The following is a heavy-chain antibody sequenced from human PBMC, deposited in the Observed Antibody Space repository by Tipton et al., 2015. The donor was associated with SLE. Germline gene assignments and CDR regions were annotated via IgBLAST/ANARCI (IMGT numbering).Heavy chain of an antibody. J-gene: IGHJ4*02. D-gene: IGHD1-26*01. CDR2: IRSKAYGGRT. CDR3: ARVASGSTEY. V-gene: IGHV3-49*04. Sequence: SLRLSCTASGFTFGDYSMSWVRQAPGKGLEWVGFIRSKAYGGRTEYAASVKGRFDISRDDSKSIAFLQMNSLKTEDTAVYYCARVASGSTEYWGQGTLVTVS. CDR1: GFTFGDYS.